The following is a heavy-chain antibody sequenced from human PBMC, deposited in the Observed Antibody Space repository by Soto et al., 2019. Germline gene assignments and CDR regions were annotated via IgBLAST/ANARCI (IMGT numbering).Heavy chain of an antibody. CDR3: TREYNYGHNWFDP. CDR1: GGSISTYY. Sequence: PSETLSLTCTVSGGSISTYYWTWIRHSPGKGLEWIGYVYYSGSTDYNPSLRSRVTISVDTSKNQFSLDLRSVTPADTAVYYCTREYNYGHNWFDPWGQGTLVTVS. D-gene: IGHD3-10*01. V-gene: IGHV4-59*01. CDR2: VYYSGST. J-gene: IGHJ5*02.